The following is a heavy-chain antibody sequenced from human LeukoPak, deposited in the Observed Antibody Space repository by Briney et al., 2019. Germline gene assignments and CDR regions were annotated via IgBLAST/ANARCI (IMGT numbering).Heavy chain of an antibody. Sequence: ASVKVSCKASGYNFIGYYMHWVRQAPGQGLEWMGWINPNSGGTNHAQKFQGRVTMTRDTSISTAYMELSRLRSDDTAVYYCARDRPLDADDYYGFYYFDYWGQGTLVTVSS. D-gene: IGHD3-10*01. V-gene: IGHV1-2*02. J-gene: IGHJ4*02. CDR3: ARDRPLDADDYYGFYYFDY. CDR2: INPNSGGT. CDR1: GYNFIGYY.